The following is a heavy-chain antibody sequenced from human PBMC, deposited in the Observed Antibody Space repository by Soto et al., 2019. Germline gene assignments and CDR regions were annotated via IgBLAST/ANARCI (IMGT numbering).Heavy chain of an antibody. Sequence: GESLKISCKGSGYSFTSYWIGWVRQMPGKGLGWMGIIYPGDSDTRYSPSFQGQVTISADKSISTAYLQWSSLKASDTAMYYCARPRSSGRAYYYYYGMDVWGQGTTVTVSS. J-gene: IGHJ6*02. CDR1: GYSFTSYW. CDR2: IYPGDSDT. CDR3: ARPRSSGRAYYYYYGMDV. V-gene: IGHV5-51*01. D-gene: IGHD6-19*01.